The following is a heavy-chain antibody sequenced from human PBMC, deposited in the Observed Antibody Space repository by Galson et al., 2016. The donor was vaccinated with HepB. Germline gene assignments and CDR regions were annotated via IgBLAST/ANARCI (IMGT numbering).Heavy chain of an antibody. V-gene: IGHV4-4*07. J-gene: IGHJ3*02. Sequence: SETLSLTCTVSGGSIRSSYWSWIRQPAGKGLEWIGRVYTSGNTNYNPSLKSRISMSVDTSKNQFSLKLYSVTAADTAVYYCARPLIGTRGAFDIWGQGTMVTVSS. CDR2: VYTSGNT. CDR1: GGSIRSSY. CDR3: ARPLIGTRGAFDI. D-gene: IGHD2-2*01.